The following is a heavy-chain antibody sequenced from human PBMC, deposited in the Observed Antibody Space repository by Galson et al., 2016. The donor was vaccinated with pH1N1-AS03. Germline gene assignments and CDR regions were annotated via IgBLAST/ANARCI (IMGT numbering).Heavy chain of an antibody. CDR3: GSYRGVSFFDS. V-gene: IGHV4-38-2*01. J-gene: IGHJ4*02. D-gene: IGHD3-16*02. Sequence: SETLSLTCAVSGYSISSGYYWGWVRQHPGKGLEWIGTFSRGGITSYNPSLKSRITISVDTSKNHLALKLTSVSAADTAVYYCGSYRGVSFFDSWGQGILVTVSS. CDR2: FSRGGIT. CDR1: GYSISSGYY.